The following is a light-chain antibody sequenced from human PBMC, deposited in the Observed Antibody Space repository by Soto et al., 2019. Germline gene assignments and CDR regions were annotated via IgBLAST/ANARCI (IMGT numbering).Light chain of an antibody. CDR3: GSWDSSLSAYV. J-gene: IGLJ1*01. CDR2: DDN. CDR1: SSNIGGNS. Sequence: QSVLTQPPSVTAAPGQKVTISCSGSSSNIGGNSVSWYQQLPGTAPKLLIYDDNKRPSGIPDRFSGSKSGTSATLGITGFQTGDEADYYCGSWDSSLSAYVFGTGTRSPS. V-gene: IGLV1-51*01.